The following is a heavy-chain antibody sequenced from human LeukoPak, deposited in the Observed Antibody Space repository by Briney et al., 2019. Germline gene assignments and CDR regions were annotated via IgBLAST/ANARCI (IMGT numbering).Heavy chain of an antibody. CDR1: GGSISSSSYY. CDR3: AKRRLWFGELHLDYHYGMDV. CDR2: IYYSGST. J-gene: IGHJ6*02. V-gene: IGHV4-39*01. Sequence: PSETLSLTCTVSGGSISSSSYYWGWIRQPPGKGLEWIGSIYYSGSTYYNPSLKSRVTISVDTSKNQFSLKLSSVTAADTAVYYCAKRRLWFGELHLDYHYGMDVWGQGTTVTVSS. D-gene: IGHD3-10*01.